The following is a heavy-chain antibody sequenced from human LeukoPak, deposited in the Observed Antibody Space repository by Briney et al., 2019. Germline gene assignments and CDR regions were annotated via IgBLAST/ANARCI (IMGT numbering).Heavy chain of an antibody. CDR2: IKSKTDGGTA. D-gene: IGHD2-8*01. CDR3: ARVNGLSLGD. V-gene: IGHV3-15*01. J-gene: IGHJ4*02. CDR1: GFTFSNVW. Sequence: GGSLRLSCAASGFTFSNVWMSWVRQVPGKGLEWVGRIKSKTDGGTAEYTAPVRSRFTISRDDAKNTLYLQMNSLKTEDTAVYYCARVNGLSLGDWGQGTLVTVSS.